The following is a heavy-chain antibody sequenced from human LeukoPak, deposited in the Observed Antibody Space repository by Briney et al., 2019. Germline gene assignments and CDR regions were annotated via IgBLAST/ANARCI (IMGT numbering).Heavy chain of an antibody. CDR2: IYTSGST. J-gene: IGHJ4*02. Sequence: SSETLSLTCTVSGGSISSGSYYWSWIRQPAGKGLEWIGRIYTSGSTNYNPSLKSRVTISVDTSKNQFSLKLSSVTAADTAVYYCARVEGATNLYGYWGQGTLVTVSS. CDR1: GGSISSGSYY. CDR3: ARVEGATNLYGY. D-gene: IGHD1-26*01. V-gene: IGHV4-61*02.